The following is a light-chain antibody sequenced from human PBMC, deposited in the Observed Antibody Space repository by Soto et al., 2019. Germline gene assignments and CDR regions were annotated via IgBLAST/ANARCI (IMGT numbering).Light chain of an antibody. Sequence: DIQMTQSPSSLSASVGDRVTITCRASQSISTYLHWYQQKPGKAPNLLIYAASTLQSGVPSRFSGSGSGTEFTLTISGLLPEDFATYHCQQLNTLPFTFGQGTRLEIK. J-gene: IGKJ5*01. CDR1: QSISTY. CDR2: AAS. V-gene: IGKV1-9*01. CDR3: QQLNTLPFT.